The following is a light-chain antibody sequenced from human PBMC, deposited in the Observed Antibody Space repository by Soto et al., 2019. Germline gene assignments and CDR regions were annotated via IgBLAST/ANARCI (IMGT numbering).Light chain of an antibody. CDR3: HQRSNWPPLT. CDR1: QSVGGY. J-gene: IGKJ4*01. V-gene: IGKV3-11*01. CDR2: DAS. Sequence: EIVLTQSPATLSLSPGERATLSCRASQSVGGYLDWYQQKPGQAPRLLIYDASNRASGIPARFSGSGSGTDFTLTISSLVPEDLAVYYCHQRSNWPPLTFGGGTKVEIK.